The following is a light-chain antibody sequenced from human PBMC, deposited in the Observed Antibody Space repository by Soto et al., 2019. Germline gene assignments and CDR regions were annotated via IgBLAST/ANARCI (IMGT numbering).Light chain of an antibody. J-gene: IGKJ5*01. CDR3: QQSYSTPIT. Sequence: DIQMTQSPSTLSASLGDRVTITCRASQSISSWLSWYQQRPGKPPKLLIYDASSLESGVPSRFSGSGSGTEFTLTISSLQPDDFATYYCQQSYSTPITFGQGTRLEIK. V-gene: IGKV1-5*01. CDR1: QSISSW. CDR2: DAS.